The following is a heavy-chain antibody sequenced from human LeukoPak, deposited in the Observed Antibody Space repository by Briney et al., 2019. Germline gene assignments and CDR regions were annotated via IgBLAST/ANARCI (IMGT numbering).Heavy chain of an antibody. V-gene: IGHV5-51*01. CDR3: ARQTATTTFDY. CDR1: GYRFSNYW. D-gene: IGHD1/OR15-1a*01. CDR2: IYPTDSDT. Sequence: PGESLKISCNASGYRFSNYWITWVRQMLGKGLEWMGIIYPTDSDTKYSPSFQGQVTISADKSITTAYLQWSSLQASDTAMYYCARQTATTTFDYWGQGTLVTVSS. J-gene: IGHJ4*02.